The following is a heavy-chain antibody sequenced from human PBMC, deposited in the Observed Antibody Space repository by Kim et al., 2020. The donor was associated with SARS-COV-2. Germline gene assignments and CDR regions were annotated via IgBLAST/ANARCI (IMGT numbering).Heavy chain of an antibody. CDR3: ARLYFSDSSGFDPGA. CDR2: LNINTGDP. J-gene: IGHJ5*02. V-gene: IGHV7-4-1*02. Sequence: ASVKVSCKASGYTFTDYAMNWVRQAPGQGLEWMGRLNINTGDPTYAHGFTGRFVLSSDASVNTAYLEISSLRPDDTAVYFCARLYFSDSSGFDPGAWGQGTLVTVSS. D-gene: IGHD3-22*01. CDR1: GYTFTDYA.